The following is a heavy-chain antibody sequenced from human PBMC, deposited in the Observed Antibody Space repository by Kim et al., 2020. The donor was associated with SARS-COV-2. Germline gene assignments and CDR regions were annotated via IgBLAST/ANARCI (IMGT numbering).Heavy chain of an antibody. CDR2: IYYSGST. CDR3: ARATSITMIVVVIHAFDI. CDR1: GGSISSGGYY. V-gene: IGHV4-31*03. J-gene: IGHJ3*02. Sequence: SETLSLTCTVSGGSISSGGYYWSWLRQHTGQGLVWIGYIYYSGSTYYTPSLNSRVTISVDTSKNQFSLKLSSVTAAATAVYSCARATSITMIVVVIHAFDIWGQGTMVTVSS. D-gene: IGHD3-22*01.